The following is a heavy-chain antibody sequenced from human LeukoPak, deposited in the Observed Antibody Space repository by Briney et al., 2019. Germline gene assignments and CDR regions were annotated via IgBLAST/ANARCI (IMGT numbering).Heavy chain of an antibody. J-gene: IGHJ4*02. CDR2: ISNDGSKK. Sequence: GGSLRLSCAASGFTFSSYGMHWVRQAPGKGLDWVAVISNDGSKKYYADSVKGRFTISRDNSKNTLSLQVSSLRTEDTAVYYCAEDRYSYAFEYSDSWGQGTLVTVSS. D-gene: IGHD5-18*01. V-gene: IGHV3-30*18. CDR3: AEDRYSYAFEYSDS. CDR1: GFTFSSYG.